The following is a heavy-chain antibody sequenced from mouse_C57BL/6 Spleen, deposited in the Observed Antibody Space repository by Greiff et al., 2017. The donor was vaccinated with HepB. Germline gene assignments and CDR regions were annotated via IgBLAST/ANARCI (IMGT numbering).Heavy chain of an antibody. Sequence: VQLQQSGPELVKPGASVKISCKASGYAFSSSWMNWVKQRPGKGLEWIGRIYPGDGDTNYNGKFKGKATLTADKSSSTAYMQLSSLTSEDSAVYFCARSSAQATSPFDYWGQGTTLTVSS. J-gene: IGHJ2*01. CDR3: ARSSAQATSPFDY. CDR1: GYAFSSSW. V-gene: IGHV1-82*01. CDR2: IYPGDGDT. D-gene: IGHD3-2*02.